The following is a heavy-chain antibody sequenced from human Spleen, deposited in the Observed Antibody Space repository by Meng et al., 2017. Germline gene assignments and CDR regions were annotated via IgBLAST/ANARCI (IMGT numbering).Heavy chain of an antibody. J-gene: IGHJ4*02. CDR1: RYTIPDYW. CDR2: INLKRGDT. V-gene: IGHV1-2*06. Sequence: ASVTVSCQASRYTIPDYWLHWVRPAPGQGLEWMGRINLKRGDTHYAQRFQGRVTMTGDTSISTAYMELNGLRSDDTAMYYCARDEDISAAGKLFGDYWGQGTLVTVSS. CDR3: ARDEDISAAGKLFGDY. D-gene: IGHD6-13*01.